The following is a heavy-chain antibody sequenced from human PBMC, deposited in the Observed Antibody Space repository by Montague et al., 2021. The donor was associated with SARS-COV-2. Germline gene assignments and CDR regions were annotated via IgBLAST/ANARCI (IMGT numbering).Heavy chain of an antibody. Sequence: SETLSLTCTVSGASVASGNFYWSWIRQPPGKGLEWIGYMYYTGHTNYNPSLESRVTMPVDPSKNQFSLTLTSVTAADTAVYYCARLRANVPSRPGFDYWGQGALVTVSS. V-gene: IGHV4-61*01. CDR3: ARLRANVPSRPGFDY. CDR1: GASVASGNFY. J-gene: IGHJ4*02. D-gene: IGHD6-6*01. CDR2: MYYTGHT.